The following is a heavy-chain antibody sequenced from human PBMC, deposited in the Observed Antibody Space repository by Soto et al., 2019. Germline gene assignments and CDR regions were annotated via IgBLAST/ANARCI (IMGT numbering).Heavy chain of an antibody. J-gene: IGHJ4*02. Sequence: PSETLSLTCAVYGGSFSGYYWSWIRQPPGKGLEWIGEINHSGSTNYNPSLKSRVTISVDTSKNQFSLKLSSVTAADTAVYYCARVGSSSSEYYFDYWGQGTLVTVSS. CDR2: INHSGST. V-gene: IGHV4-34*01. CDR1: GGSFSGYY. CDR3: ARVGSSSSEYYFDY. D-gene: IGHD6-6*01.